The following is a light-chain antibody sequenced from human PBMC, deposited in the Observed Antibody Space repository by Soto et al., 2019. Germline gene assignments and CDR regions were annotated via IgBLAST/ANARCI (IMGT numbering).Light chain of an antibody. J-gene: IGKJ1*01. Sequence: EILLTQSPGTLSLSPGERATLSCRASQSVSNSFLAWYQQKPGQAPRLLIYGASSRATGIPDRFSGSGSGTDFTLTISRLEPEDFAVYYCQQYGNSRAFGQGTKV. CDR1: QSVSNSF. CDR3: QQYGNSRA. CDR2: GAS. V-gene: IGKV3-20*01.